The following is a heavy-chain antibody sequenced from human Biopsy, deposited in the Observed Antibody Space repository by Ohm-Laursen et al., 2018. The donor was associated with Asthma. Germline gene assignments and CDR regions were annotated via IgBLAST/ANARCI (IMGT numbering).Heavy chain of an antibody. CDR1: GYTFTSYY. J-gene: IGHJ3*02. Sequence: SSVKVSCKASGYTFTSYYMHWVRQAPGQGLEWMGRIDPNSGGTNYAQKFLGGVTMTRDRSISTAYMELSSLTSDDTAVYYCARDALYDNSAYIGDAFDTWGQGTMVTVSS. CDR3: ARDALYDNSAYIGDAFDT. V-gene: IGHV1-2*06. D-gene: IGHD3-22*01. CDR2: IDPNSGGT.